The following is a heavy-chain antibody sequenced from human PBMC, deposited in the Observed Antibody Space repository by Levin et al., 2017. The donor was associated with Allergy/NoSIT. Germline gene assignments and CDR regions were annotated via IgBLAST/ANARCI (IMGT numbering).Heavy chain of an antibody. CDR1: GDSVSSTSAA. CDR2: TYYRSKWYN. Sequence: SQTLSLPCAISGDSVSSTSAAWNWIRQSPSRGLEWLGRTYYRSKWYNDYAVSVKSRITINPDTSKNQFSLQLNSVTPEDTAVYYCARALSSSFLPHYYYYYYMDVWGKGTTVTVSS. V-gene: IGHV6-1*01. CDR3: ARALSSSFLPHYYYYYYMDV. J-gene: IGHJ6*03. D-gene: IGHD6-6*01.